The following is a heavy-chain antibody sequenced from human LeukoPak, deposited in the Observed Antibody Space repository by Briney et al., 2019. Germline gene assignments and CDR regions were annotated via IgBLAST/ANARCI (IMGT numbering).Heavy chain of an antibody. CDR1: GFTVSNNY. J-gene: IGHJ4*02. CDR2: IYSGGDT. D-gene: IGHD4-17*01. V-gene: IGHV3-66*01. Sequence: GGSLRLSCAASGFTVSNNYMNWVRQAPGKGLEWVSLIYSGGDTSYADPVKGRFTVSRDHSKNTLYLQMNSLRAEDTAVYYCARDRDYGEPFDYWGQGTLVTVSS. CDR3: ARDRDYGEPFDY.